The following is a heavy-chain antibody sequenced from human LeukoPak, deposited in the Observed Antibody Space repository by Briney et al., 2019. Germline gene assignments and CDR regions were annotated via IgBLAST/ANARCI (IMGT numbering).Heavy chain of an antibody. CDR3: ARESKTFDGSGYYHDS. Sequence: SETLSLTCTVSGGSIYNYYWSWIRQPAGKGLEWIGRIYTSGSTDYSPSLKSRVTMPLDTSKNQFSLNLYSVTAADTAVYFCARESKTFDGSGYYHDSWGQGTLVTVSS. CDR2: IYTSGST. V-gene: IGHV4-4*07. CDR1: GGSIYNYY. D-gene: IGHD3-22*01. J-gene: IGHJ4*02.